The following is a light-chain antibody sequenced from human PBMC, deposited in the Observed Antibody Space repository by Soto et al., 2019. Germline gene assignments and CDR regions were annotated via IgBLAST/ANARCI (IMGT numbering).Light chain of an antibody. CDR3: SSSATTITVL. V-gene: IGLV2-14*01. Sequence: QSALTQPASVSGSPGQSITISCTGTSSDVGGYNHVSWYQQHPGKAPKLMIYEVSNRPSGVSNRFSGSKSGNTASLTISGLQAEDEADDYGSSSATTITVLFGGGTKLTVL. J-gene: IGLJ2*01. CDR2: EVS. CDR1: SSDVGGYNH.